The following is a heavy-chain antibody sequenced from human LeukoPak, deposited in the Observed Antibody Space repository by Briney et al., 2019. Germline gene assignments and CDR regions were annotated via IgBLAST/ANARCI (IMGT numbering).Heavy chain of an antibody. CDR3: ARALPHRRLMDTTMEQHWFDP. CDR2: INPSSGGT. Sequence: GASVKVSCKPSGYTFTGYYIHWVRQAPGQGLEWMGWINPSSGGTNYPQNFQGRVTMTRDTSTSTVYMELSSLRSEDTAMYYCARALPHRRLMDTTMEQHWFDPWGQGTLVTVSS. D-gene: IGHD5-18*01. J-gene: IGHJ5*02. V-gene: IGHV1-2*02. CDR1: GYTFTGYY.